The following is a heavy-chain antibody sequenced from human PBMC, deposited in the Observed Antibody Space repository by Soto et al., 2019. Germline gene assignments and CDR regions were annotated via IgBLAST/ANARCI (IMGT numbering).Heavy chain of an antibody. J-gene: IGHJ4*02. Sequence: SDPLSPTCPVYGASFSGYYWSWIRQPPGKGLEWIGEINHSGSTNYNPSLKSRVTISVDTSKNQFSLKLSSVTAADTAVYYCARGAAPGYWGQGTLGTV. V-gene: IGHV4-34*01. CDR1: GASFSGYY. CDR3: ARGAAPGY. CDR2: INHSGST. D-gene: IGHD6-6*01.